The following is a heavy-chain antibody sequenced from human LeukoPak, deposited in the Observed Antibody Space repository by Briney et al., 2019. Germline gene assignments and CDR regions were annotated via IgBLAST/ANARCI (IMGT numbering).Heavy chain of an antibody. CDR2: INHSGST. V-gene: IGHV4-34*01. D-gene: IGHD2-2*01. Sequence: SETLSLTCAVYGGSFSGYYWSWIRQPPGKGLEWIGEINHSGSTNYNPSLKSRVTISVDTSKNQFSLELSSVTAADTAVYYCARGNGDNPIVVVPAAYFDYWGQGTLVTVSS. J-gene: IGHJ4*02. CDR1: GGSFSGYY. CDR3: ARGNGDNPIVVVPAAYFDY.